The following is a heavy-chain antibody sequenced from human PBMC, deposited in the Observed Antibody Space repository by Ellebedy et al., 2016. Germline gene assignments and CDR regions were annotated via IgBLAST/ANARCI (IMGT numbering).Heavy chain of an antibody. V-gene: IGHV4-34*01. CDR1: GGSISSYY. J-gene: IGHJ4*02. CDR2: INHSGST. Sequence: SETLSLTXTVSGGSISSYYWSWIRQPPGKGLEWIGEINHSGSTKYNPSLKSRVTISVDTSKNQFSLKLSSVTAADTAVYYCAREGEMATTIDYWGQGTLVTVSS. CDR3: AREGEMATTIDY. D-gene: IGHD5-24*01.